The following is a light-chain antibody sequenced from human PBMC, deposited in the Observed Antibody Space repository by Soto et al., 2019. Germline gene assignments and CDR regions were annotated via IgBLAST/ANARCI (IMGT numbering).Light chain of an antibody. Sequence: DLQMTQSPSTLSASVGDRVTITCRASQSISSWLAWYQQKPGKAPKLLIYKASSLESGVPSRFRGSGSGTEFTLTISSLQPDDFAIYYCQQYNSYPWTFGQGTKVEIK. CDR1: QSISSW. CDR2: KAS. CDR3: QQYNSYPWT. V-gene: IGKV1-5*03. J-gene: IGKJ1*01.